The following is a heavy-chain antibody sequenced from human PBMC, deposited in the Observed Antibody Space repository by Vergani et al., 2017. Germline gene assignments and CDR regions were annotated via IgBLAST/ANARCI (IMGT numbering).Heavy chain of an antibody. D-gene: IGHD3-10*01. CDR3: SAQTQSCQYY. V-gene: IGHV3-73*01. CDR1: GFAFSESP. Sequence: EVQMVESGGGLVKPGGSLRLSCAASGFAFSESPIHWVRQVPGKGLEWLGHIIRRSEHYATAYGPSLIGRATISRDDSTNTAYLQLSSLGTDDTAIYFCSAQTQSCQYYWGQGTLVAVSS. J-gene: IGHJ4*02. CDR2: IIRRSEHYAT.